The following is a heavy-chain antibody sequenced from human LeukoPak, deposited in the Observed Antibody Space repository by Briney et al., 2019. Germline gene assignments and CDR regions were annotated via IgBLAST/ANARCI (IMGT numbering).Heavy chain of an antibody. CDR1: GFTFSSYS. D-gene: IGHD1-7*01. Sequence: PGGSLRLSCAASGFTFSSYSMNWVRQAPGKGLEWVSSISSSSSYIYYADSVKGRFTISRDIAKNSLYLQMNSLRAEDTAVYYCASVANWNYDSPFDYWGQGTLVTVSS. CDR3: ASVANWNYDSPFDY. CDR2: ISSSSSYI. V-gene: IGHV3-21*01. J-gene: IGHJ4*02.